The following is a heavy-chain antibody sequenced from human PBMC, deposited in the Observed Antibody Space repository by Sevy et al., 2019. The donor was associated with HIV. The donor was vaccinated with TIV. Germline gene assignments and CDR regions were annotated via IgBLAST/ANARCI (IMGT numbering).Heavy chain of an antibody. CDR2: MTTYNDDT. Sequence: ASVKVSCKASGYTFTSHGISWVRQAPGQGLELVGWMTTYNDDTKCAQKVQGRVTMATDTSTTTVFMELRSLRSDDTAIYYCARDLPPLDYYGSGSYYTSDYWGQGTLVTVSS. J-gene: IGHJ4*02. D-gene: IGHD3-10*01. CDR3: ARDLPPLDYYGSGSYYTSDY. CDR1: GYTFTSHG. V-gene: IGHV1-18*01.